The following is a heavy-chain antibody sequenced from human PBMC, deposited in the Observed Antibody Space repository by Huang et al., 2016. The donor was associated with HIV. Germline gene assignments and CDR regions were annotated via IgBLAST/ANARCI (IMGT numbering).Heavy chain of an antibody. J-gene: IGHJ6*03. CDR3: AKAPLAAYYYYYMDV. Sequence: EVQLLESGGGLVQPGGSLRLSCADSGFTFSSHTMSWVRQVPGKGLKWVSGISGNGNSKYYADSVKGRFTISRDNSKNTLFLQMNGLRAEDTAVYYCAKAPLAAYYYYYMDVWGKGTTVTVSS. CDR2: ISGNGNSK. V-gene: IGHV3-23*01. CDR1: GFTFSSHT.